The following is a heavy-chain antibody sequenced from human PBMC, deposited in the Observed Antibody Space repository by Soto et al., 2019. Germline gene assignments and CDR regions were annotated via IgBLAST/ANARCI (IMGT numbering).Heavy chain of an antibody. Sequence: GGSLRLSCAASGFTFSSYAMSWVRQAPGKGLEWVSAISGSGGSTYYADSVKGRFTISRDNSKNTLYLQMNSLRAEDTAVYYCAKASRQWLVRSHFDYWGQGTLVTVSS. V-gene: IGHV3-23*01. CDR3: AKASRQWLVRSHFDY. CDR2: ISGSGGST. D-gene: IGHD6-19*01. J-gene: IGHJ4*02. CDR1: GFTFSSYA.